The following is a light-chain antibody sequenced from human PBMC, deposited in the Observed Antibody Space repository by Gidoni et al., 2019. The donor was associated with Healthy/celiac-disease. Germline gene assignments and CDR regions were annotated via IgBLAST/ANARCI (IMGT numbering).Light chain of an antibody. CDR1: QGISSY. V-gene: IGKV1-9*01. Sequence: DIQLTQSPSFLSASVGDRVTITCRASQGISSYLAWYQQKPGKAPKLLIYAASTLQSGVPSRFSGSGSGTEFTLTISSLQPEDFATYYCQQLNSYPLRCSFGQGTKLEIK. J-gene: IGKJ2*04. CDR2: AAS. CDR3: QQLNSYPLRCS.